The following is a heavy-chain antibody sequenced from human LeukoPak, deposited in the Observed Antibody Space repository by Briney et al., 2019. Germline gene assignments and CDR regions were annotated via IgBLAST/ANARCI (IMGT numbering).Heavy chain of an antibody. D-gene: IGHD2-15*01. CDR1: GYTFTSYY. V-gene: IGHV1-46*01. Sequence: ASVKVSCKASGYTFTSYYMHWVRQAPGQGLEWMGIINPSGGSTSYAQKFQGRVTMTRDMSTSTVYMELSSLRSEDTAVYYCARDLSGGAYYMDVWGKGTTVTVSS. CDR3: ARDLSGGAYYMDV. CDR2: INPSGGST. J-gene: IGHJ6*03.